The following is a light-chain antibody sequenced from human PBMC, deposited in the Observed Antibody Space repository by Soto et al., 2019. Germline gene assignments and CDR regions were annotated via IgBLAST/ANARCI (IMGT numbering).Light chain of an antibody. V-gene: IGKV3D-15*01. CDR1: QSVSSN. CDR2: GAS. CDR3: QQYDSSPRT. J-gene: IGKJ1*01. Sequence: MTQSLSTLSVSPGDRATLSCRARQSVSSNLAWYQQKPGQAPRLLIHGASSRASGIPDRFSGSGSGTDFTLTISSLEPEDLAVYYCQQYDSSPRTFAQRTNVDNK.